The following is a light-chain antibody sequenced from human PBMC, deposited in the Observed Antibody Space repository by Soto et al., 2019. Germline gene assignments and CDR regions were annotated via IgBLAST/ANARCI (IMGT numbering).Light chain of an antibody. CDR3: QYRGIWPPGAT. CDR1: QSINNY. V-gene: IGKV3-11*01. Sequence: EIVLTQSPVTRSLSPGERATLSSRVSQSINNYLAWYQQKPGQPPRLLIYDASNRATAIPVRFSGSGSGTDFTLTISSLEPEDSAVYYCQYRGIWPPGATFGGGTKVEIK. J-gene: IGKJ4*01. CDR2: DAS.